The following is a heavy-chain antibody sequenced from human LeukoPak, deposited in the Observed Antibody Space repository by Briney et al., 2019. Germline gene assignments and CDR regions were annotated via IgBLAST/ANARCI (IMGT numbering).Heavy chain of an antibody. J-gene: IGHJ4*02. V-gene: IGHV1-69*05. CDR2: IIPIFGTA. CDR3: ASSGLRPVAATPYYFDY. Sequence: SVKVSCKASGGTFSSYAISWVRQAPGQGLEWMGGIIPIFGTANYAQKFQGRVTITTDESTSTACMELSSLRSEDTAVYYCASSGLRPVAATPYYFDYWGQGTLVTVSS. D-gene: IGHD2-15*01. CDR1: GGTFSSYA.